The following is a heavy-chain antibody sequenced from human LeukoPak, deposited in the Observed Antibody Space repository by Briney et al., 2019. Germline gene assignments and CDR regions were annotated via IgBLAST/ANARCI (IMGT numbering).Heavy chain of an antibody. CDR3: ARDGDAFWSGFPAYFEY. CDR2: ISYSGST. CDR1: GDSISSYY. J-gene: IGHJ4*02. D-gene: IGHD3-3*01. Sequence: PSETLSLTCTVSGDSISSYYWSWIRQPPGKGLEWIGYISYSGSTNYNPSLKSRVTISLDTSKNQFSLKLSSVTAADTAVYYCARDGDAFWSGFPAYFEYWGQGTLVTVSS. V-gene: IGHV4-59*01.